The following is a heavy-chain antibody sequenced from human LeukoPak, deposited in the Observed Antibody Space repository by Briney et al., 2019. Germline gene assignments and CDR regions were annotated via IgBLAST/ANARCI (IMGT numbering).Heavy chain of an antibody. CDR3: ASEHQTYYYDSSGPYFDY. Sequence: GGSLRLSCAASGFTFSSYWMNWVRQPPGKGLEWVANIKQDGSEKYYVDSVKGRFTISRDNAKNSLYLQMNSLRAEDTAVYYCASEHQTYYYDSSGPYFDYWGQGTLVTVSS. CDR2: IKQDGSEK. D-gene: IGHD3-22*01. J-gene: IGHJ4*02. CDR1: GFTFSSYW. V-gene: IGHV3-7*01.